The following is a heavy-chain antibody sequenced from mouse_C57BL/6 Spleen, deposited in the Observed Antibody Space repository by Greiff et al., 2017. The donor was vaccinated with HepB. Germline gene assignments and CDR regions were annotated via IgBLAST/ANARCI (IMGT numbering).Heavy chain of an antibody. CDR2: ISSGSSTI. V-gene: IGHV5-17*01. J-gene: IGHJ3*01. CDR3: ARENGLPFAY. CDR1: GFTFSDYG. D-gene: IGHD5-5*01. Sequence: EVKLVESGGGLVKPGGSLKLSCAASGFTFSDYGMHWVRQAPEKGLEWVAYISSGSSTIYYADTVKGRFTISRDNAKNTLFLQMTSLRSEDTAMYYCARENGLPFAYWGQGTLVTVSA.